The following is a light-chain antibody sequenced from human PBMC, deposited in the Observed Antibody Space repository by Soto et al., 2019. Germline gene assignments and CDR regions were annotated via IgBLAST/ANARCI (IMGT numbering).Light chain of an antibody. CDR1: SSDVGGYSY. CDR3: CSYAGSYTWV. V-gene: IGLV2-11*01. Sequence: QSALTQPRSVSGSPGQSVTISCTGTSSDVGGYSYVSWYQHHPGKAPKLMIYDVSKRPSGVPDRFSGSKSGNTASLTISGLQADDEADYYCCSYAGSYTWVFGGGTKLTVL. J-gene: IGLJ3*02. CDR2: DVS.